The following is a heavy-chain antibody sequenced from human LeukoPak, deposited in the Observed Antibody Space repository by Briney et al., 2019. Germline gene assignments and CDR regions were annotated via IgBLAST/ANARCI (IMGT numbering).Heavy chain of an antibody. CDR1: GGSISSYY. CDR3: AMGKGYSSSWYT. J-gene: IGHJ4*02. CDR2: IYYSGST. V-gene: IGHV4-59*01. D-gene: IGHD6-13*01. Sequence: SETLSLTCTVSGGSISSYYWSWIRQPPGKGLEWIGYIYYSGSTNYNPSLKSRVTISVDTSKNQFSLKLSPVTAADTAVYYCAMGKGYSSSWYTWGQGTLVTVSS.